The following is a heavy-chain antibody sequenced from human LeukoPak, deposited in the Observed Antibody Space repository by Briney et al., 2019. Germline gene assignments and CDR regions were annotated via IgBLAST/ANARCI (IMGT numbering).Heavy chain of an antibody. CDR1: GGSISSGGYY. D-gene: IGHD3-22*01. CDR2: IYYSGST. J-gene: IGHJ5*02. CDR3: AREDSSGYPGWFDP. Sequence: PSQTLSLTCTVSGGSISSGGYYWSWIRQHPAKGLEWIGYIYYSGSTYYNPSLKSRVTISVDTSKNQFSLKLSSVTAADTAVYYCAREDSSGYPGWFDPWGQGTLVTVSS. V-gene: IGHV4-31*03.